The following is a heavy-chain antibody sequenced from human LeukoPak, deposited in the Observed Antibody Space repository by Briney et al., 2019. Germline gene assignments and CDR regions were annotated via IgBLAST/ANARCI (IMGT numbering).Heavy chain of an antibody. D-gene: IGHD6-13*01. Sequence: PGGSLRLSCVASKFTFSDYSMSWVRQAPGKGLEWISYIGGSDGRRYYADSVKGRFTISRDNAKNSLYLQMNSLRAEDTAVYYCATVGSSSDNYFDYWGQGTLVTVSS. CDR2: IGGSDGRR. CDR1: KFTFSDYS. J-gene: IGHJ4*02. CDR3: ATVGSSSDNYFDY. V-gene: IGHV3-21*05.